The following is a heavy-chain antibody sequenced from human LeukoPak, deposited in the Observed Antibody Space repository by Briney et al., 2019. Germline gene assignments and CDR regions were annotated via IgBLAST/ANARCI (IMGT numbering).Heavy chain of an antibody. V-gene: IGHV3-23*01. Sequence: AGGSLRLSCAASGFTFNTYAMTWVRQAPGKGLEWVAAIGDSGRSTYYADSVKGRFTISRDNSKNALYLQMNSLRAEDTAVYYCAKNSAWTTVTTGLSYWGQGTLVTVSS. CDR3: AKNSAWTTVTTGLSY. J-gene: IGHJ4*02. CDR1: GFTFNTYA. CDR2: IGDSGRST. D-gene: IGHD4-17*01.